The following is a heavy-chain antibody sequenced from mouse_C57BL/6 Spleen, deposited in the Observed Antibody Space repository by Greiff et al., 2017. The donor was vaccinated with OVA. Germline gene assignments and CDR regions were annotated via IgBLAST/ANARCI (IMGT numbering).Heavy chain of an antibody. Sequence: VQLQQSGPELVKPGASVKISCKASGYSFTGYYMNWVKQSPEKSLEWIGEINPSTGGTTYNQKFKAKATLTVDKSSSTAYMQLKSLTSEDSAVYYCARGHYYGSSYDWYFDVWGTGTTVTVSS. CDR2: INPSTGGT. CDR3: ARGHYYGSSYDWYFDV. D-gene: IGHD1-1*01. V-gene: IGHV1-42*01. CDR1: GYSFTGYY. J-gene: IGHJ1*03.